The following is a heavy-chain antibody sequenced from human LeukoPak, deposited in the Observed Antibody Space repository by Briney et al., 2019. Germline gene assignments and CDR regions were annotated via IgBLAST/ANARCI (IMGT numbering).Heavy chain of an antibody. CDR2: IQEDGSGK. CDR3: ARVGNTGDAVIIPAAMGFDN. V-gene: IGHV3-7*01. CDR1: GFTFSGYW. Sequence: GGSLRLSCAASGFTFSGYWMSWVRQAPGKGLEWVGNIQEDGSGKHYVDSVKGRFTISRDNARNSLYLQMNSLKVEDTAVYYCARVGNTGDAVIIPAAMGFDNWGQGTVVTVSS. J-gene: IGHJ4*02. D-gene: IGHD2-2*01.